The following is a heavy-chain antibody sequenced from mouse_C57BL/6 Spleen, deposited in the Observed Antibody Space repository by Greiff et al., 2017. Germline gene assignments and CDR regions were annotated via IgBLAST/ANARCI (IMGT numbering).Heavy chain of an antibody. D-gene: IGHD2-14*01. CDR2: ISSGGSYT. Sequence: EVKLMESGGDLVKPGGSLKLSCAASGFTFSSYGMSWVRQTPDKRLEWVATISSGGSYTYYPDSVKGRFTISRDNAKNTLYLQMISLKSADTAMYYSARTGGNYFDYWGQGTTLTVSS. CDR1: GFTFSSYG. J-gene: IGHJ2*01. CDR3: ARTGGNYFDY. V-gene: IGHV5-6*01.